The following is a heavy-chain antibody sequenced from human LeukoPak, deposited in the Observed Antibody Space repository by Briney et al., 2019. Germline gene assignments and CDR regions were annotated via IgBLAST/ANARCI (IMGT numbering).Heavy chain of an antibody. V-gene: IGHV3-53*01. J-gene: IGHJ4*02. CDR3: ARGLMVDY. CDR1: GFTFSSSV. CDR2: IYSGGST. Sequence: GGSLRLSCAASGFTFSSSVMSWVRQAPGKGLEWVSVIYSGGSTYYADSVKGRFTISRDNSKNTLYLQMNSLRAEDTAVYYCARGLMVDYWGQGTLVTVSS. D-gene: IGHD2-8*01.